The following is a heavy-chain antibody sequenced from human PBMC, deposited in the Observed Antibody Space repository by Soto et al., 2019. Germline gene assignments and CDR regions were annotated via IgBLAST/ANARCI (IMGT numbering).Heavy chain of an antibody. D-gene: IGHD4-17*01. J-gene: IGHJ6*02. CDR1: SGPDRSHN. V-gene: IGHV4-59*08. Sequence: QVQLQQSGPRLVKPSETLSLTCTVSSGPDRSHNWGWIRQPPGRGLEWIGYVYYTGDTAYNPSLRGRATISADTSTNDISLTLNSVTAAVTAVYYCVRQGIDYLHGLVDVWGQGTTVSVSS. CDR2: VYYTGDT. CDR3: VRQGIDYLHGLVDV.